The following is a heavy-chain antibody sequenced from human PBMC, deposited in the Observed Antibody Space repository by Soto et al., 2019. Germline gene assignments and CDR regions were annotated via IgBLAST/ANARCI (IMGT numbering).Heavy chain of an antibody. V-gene: IGHV1-69*01. Sequence: VQLVQSGAEVKNTGSSVKVSCKASGGTFSGDAFSWVRQAPGQGLEWMGGIIPMFGTENYSEKFHERVTITADESTSTAYLEVTSLTSADTAVYYCARAVEKATAPLTTWGQGTVVIV. CDR1: GGTFSGDA. CDR2: IIPMFGTE. J-gene: IGHJ5*02. D-gene: IGHD4-4*01. CDR3: ARAVEKATAPLTT.